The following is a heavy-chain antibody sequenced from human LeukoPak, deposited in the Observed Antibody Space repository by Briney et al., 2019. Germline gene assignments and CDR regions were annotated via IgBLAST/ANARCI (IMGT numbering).Heavy chain of an antibody. CDR1: GFTFSSYA. Sequence: PGGSLRLSCAASGFTFSSYAMSWVRQAPGKGLEWVSAISGSGGSTYYADSVKGRFTISRDNSKDTLYLQMNSLRAEDTAVYYCAKDQGDYYYDSSGDYWGQGTLVTVSS. D-gene: IGHD3-22*01. CDR3: AKDQGDYYYDSSGDY. V-gene: IGHV3-23*01. J-gene: IGHJ4*02. CDR2: ISGSGGST.